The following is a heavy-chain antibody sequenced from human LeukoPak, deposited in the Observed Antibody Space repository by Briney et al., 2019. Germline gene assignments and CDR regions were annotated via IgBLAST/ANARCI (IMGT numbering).Heavy chain of an antibody. V-gene: IGHV3-23*01. D-gene: IGHD2-15*01. Sequence: PGGSLRLSCAASGFTFSSYAMSWVRQAPGKGLEWVSAISGSGGSTYYADSVKGRFTISRDNSKNTLYLQMNSLRAEDTAVYYCAKDDIVVEVYYYYGMDVWGQGTTVTVSS. J-gene: IGHJ6*02. CDR3: AKDDIVVEVYYYYGMDV. CDR2: ISGSGGST. CDR1: GFTFSSYA.